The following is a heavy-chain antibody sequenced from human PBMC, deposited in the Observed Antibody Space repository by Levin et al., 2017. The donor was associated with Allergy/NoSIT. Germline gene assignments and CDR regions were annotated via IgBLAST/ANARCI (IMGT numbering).Heavy chain of an antibody. CDR2: IYRGGTT. J-gene: IGHJ6*03. Sequence: PGGSLRLSCAASGFTVSSNYMSWVRQAPGKGLEWVSLIYRGGTTYYADSVKGRFTISRDNSNNTLSLQMNSLRAEDTAVYYCARRYYGLGTYYMDVWGKGTTVTVAS. CDR1: GFTVSSNY. V-gene: IGHV3-66*01. D-gene: IGHD3-10*01. CDR3: ARRYYGLGTYYMDV.